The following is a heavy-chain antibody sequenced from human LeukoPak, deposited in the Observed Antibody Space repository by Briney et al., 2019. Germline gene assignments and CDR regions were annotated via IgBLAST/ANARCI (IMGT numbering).Heavy chain of an antibody. Sequence: PSETLSLTCTVSGGSISSYYWSWIRQPPGKGLEWIGYIYYSGSTNYNPSLKSRVTISVDTSKNQFSLKLSSVTAADTAVYYCARDRSYGSGNWFDPWGQGTLVTVSS. CDR3: ARDRSYGSGNWFDP. CDR2: IYYSGST. D-gene: IGHD3-10*01. CDR1: GGSISSYY. J-gene: IGHJ5*02. V-gene: IGHV4-59*01.